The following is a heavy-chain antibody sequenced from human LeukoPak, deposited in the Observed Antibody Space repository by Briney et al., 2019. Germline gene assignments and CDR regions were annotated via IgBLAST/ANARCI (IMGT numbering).Heavy chain of an antibody. J-gene: IGHJ4*02. CDR3: ARDYGGNVADY. Sequence: SETLSLTCTVSGGSISSGDYYWSWIRQPPGKGLEWIGYIYYSGSTYYNPSLKSRVTISVDRSKNQFSLKLSSVTAADTAVYYCARDYGGNVADYWGQGTLVTVSS. D-gene: IGHD4-23*01. V-gene: IGHV4-30-4*01. CDR2: IYYSGST. CDR1: GGSISSGDYY.